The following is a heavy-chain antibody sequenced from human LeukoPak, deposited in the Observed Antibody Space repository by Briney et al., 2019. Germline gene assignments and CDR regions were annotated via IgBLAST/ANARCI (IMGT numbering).Heavy chain of an antibody. CDR3: ARQGYNWNDDFDY. V-gene: IGHV5-51*01. J-gene: IGHJ4*02. CDR1: GYSFTSYW. Sequence: GESLKISCKGSGYSFTSYWIGWVRQMPGEGLEWMGIIYPGDSDTRYSPSFQGQVTISADKSISTAYLQWSSLKASDTAMYYCARQGYNWNDDFDYWGQGTLVTVSS. D-gene: IGHD1-20*01. CDR2: IYPGDSDT.